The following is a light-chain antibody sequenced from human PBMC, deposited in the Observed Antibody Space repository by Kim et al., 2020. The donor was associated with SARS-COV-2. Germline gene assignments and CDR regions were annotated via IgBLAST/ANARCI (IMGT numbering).Light chain of an antibody. CDR2: ETS. J-gene: IGKJ4*01. CDR1: QSVSDW. Sequence: DIQMTQSPSTLSASVGDRVTITCRASQSVSDWLAWFQQKPGKAPKLLISETSTLQSGVPSRFSASGSGTEFTLTISSLQPDDFATYYGQQYNTFSLTFGGGTKVDIK. V-gene: IGKV1-5*01. CDR3: QQYNTFSLT.